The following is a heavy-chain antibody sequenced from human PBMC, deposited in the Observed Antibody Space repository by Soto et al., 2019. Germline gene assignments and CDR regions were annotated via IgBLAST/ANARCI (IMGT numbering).Heavy chain of an antibody. CDR1: GYTFTSYA. CDR3: ARDRDYGDYVYDAFDI. V-gene: IGHV1-3*01. CDR2: INAGNGNT. J-gene: IGHJ3*02. D-gene: IGHD4-17*01. Sequence: ASVKVSCKASGYTFTSYAMHWVRQAPGQRLEWMGWINAGNGNTKYSQKFQGRVTITRDTSASTAYMELSSLRSEDTAVYYCARDRDYGDYVYDAFDIWGQGTMVTVSS.